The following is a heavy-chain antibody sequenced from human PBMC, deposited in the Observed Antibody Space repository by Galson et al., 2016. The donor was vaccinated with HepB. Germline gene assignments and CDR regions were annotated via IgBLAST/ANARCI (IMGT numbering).Heavy chain of an antibody. CDR1: GYTVSDHP. CDR3: AKDVKVYYEILTGPEFDS. V-gene: IGHV1-3*01. CDR2: INAGYVRT. J-gene: IGHJ4*02. Sequence: SVKVSCKASGYTVSDHPMHWVRQAPGQRLEWMGWINAGYVRTKYSHKFQGRVTITRDNSKNTLYLQLNNLGVEDTAVYYCAKDVKVYYEILTGPEFDSSGQGTLVTVSS. D-gene: IGHD3-9*01.